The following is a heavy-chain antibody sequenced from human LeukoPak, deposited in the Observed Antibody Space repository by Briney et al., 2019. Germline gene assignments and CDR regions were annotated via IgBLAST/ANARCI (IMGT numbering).Heavy chain of an antibody. D-gene: IGHD3-10*01. V-gene: IGHV4-59*08. CDR2: IYYSGST. CDR1: GGSISSYY. J-gene: IGHJ4*02. Sequence: PSETLSLTCTVSGGSISSYYWSWIRQPPGKGLEWIGYIYYSGSTNYNPSLKSRVTISVDTSKNQFSLKLSSVTAADTAVYYCAHEHHYYGSGSASVWGQGTLVTVSS. CDR3: AHEHHYYGSGSASV.